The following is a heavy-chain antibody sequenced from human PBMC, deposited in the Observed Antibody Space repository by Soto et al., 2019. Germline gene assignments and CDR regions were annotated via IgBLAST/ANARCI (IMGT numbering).Heavy chain of an antibody. J-gene: IGHJ6*02. Sequence: GGSLRLSCAASGFTFSSYGMHWVRQAPGKGLEWVAVIWYDGSNKYYADSVKGRFTISRDNSKNTLYLQMNSLRAEDTAVYYCARESVAGTFYYYGMDVWGQGTTVTVSS. V-gene: IGHV3-33*01. CDR2: IWYDGSNK. CDR3: ARESVAGTFYYYGMDV. D-gene: IGHD6-19*01. CDR1: GFTFSSYG.